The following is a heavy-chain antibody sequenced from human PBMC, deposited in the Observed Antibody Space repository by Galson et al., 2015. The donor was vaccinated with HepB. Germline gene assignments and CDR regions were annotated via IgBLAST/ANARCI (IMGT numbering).Heavy chain of an antibody. Sequence: ETLSLTCTFSGTSISSSNYYWGWIRQPPGKGLEWIGSIYYSGSTYYNPSLKSRVTISVDTSKNQFSLKLSSVTAADTAVYYCARQEMWQWLGWGQGTLVTVSS. V-gene: IGHV4-39*01. CDR3: ARQEMWQWLG. J-gene: IGHJ4*02. CDR1: GTSISSSNYY. D-gene: IGHD6-19*01. CDR2: IYYSGST.